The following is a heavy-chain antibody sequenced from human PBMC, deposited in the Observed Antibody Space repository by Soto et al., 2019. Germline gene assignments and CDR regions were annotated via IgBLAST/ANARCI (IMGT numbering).Heavy chain of an antibody. D-gene: IGHD2-15*01. CDR3: ARGQWSDRFLN. CDR2: VSHDGRT. J-gene: IGHJ4*02. CDR1: GESFNGYY. Sequence: QVRLQQWGAGLLKPSETLSLTCAVYGESFNGYYWSWIRQPPGTGLEWIGEVSHDGRTHYNPSLAGRVTISMHTAKNQFSLILNSVTAADTSVYYCARGQWSDRFLNWGQGALVTVS. V-gene: IGHV4-34*02.